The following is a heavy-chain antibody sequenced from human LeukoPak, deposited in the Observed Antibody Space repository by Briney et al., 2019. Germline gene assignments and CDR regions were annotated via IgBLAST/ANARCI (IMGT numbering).Heavy chain of an antibody. Sequence: ASVKVSCKAPGYTFTGYYMHWVRQAPGQGLEWMGMINPTGGSTSYAQKFQGRVTMTRDTSTSTVYMELSSLRSEDTAVYYCARESHNVAWHLGGYWGQGTLVTVSS. CDR1: GYTFTGYY. J-gene: IGHJ4*02. CDR3: ARESHNVAWHLGGY. CDR2: INPTGGST. V-gene: IGHV1-46*01. D-gene: IGHD3-22*01.